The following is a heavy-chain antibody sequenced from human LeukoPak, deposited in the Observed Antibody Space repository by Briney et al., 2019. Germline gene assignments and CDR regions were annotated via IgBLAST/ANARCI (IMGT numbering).Heavy chain of an antibody. D-gene: IGHD1-7*01. Sequence: GGSLRLSCAASGFTLSSYSMNWVRQAPGKGLEWVSSISSSSSYIYYADSVKGRFTISRDNAKNSLYLQMNSLRAEDTAVYYCASTLTGTTYYFDYWGQGTLVTVSS. CDR2: ISSSSSYI. V-gene: IGHV3-21*01. J-gene: IGHJ4*02. CDR1: GFTLSSYS. CDR3: ASTLTGTTYYFDY.